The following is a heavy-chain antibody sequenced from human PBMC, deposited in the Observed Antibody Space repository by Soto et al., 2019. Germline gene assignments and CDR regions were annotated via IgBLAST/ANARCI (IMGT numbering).Heavy chain of an antibody. CDR3: ARVLTHSDYYFDY. J-gene: IGHJ4*02. CDR2: IIPIFGTA. V-gene: IGHV1-69*13. D-gene: IGHD7-27*01. CDR1: GGTFSSYA. Sequence: GASVKVSCKASGGTFSSYAISWVRQAPGQGLEWMGGIIPIFGTANYAQKFQGRVTITADESTSTAYMELSSLSSEDTAVYYCARVLTHSDYYFDYWGQGTLVTVSS.